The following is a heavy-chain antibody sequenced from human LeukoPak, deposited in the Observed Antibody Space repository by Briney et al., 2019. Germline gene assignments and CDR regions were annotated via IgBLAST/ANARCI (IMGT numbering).Heavy chain of an antibody. J-gene: IGHJ4*02. CDR2: ISGSGGST. Sequence: GGSLRLSCAASGFTFSSYWMSWVRQAPGKGLEWVSAISGSGGSTYYADSVKGRFTISRDNSKNTLYLQMNSLRAEDTAVYYCAKSPGHIVVVTVDYWGQGTLVTVSS. CDR3: AKSPGHIVVVTVDY. V-gene: IGHV3-23*01. D-gene: IGHD2-21*02. CDR1: GFTFSSYW.